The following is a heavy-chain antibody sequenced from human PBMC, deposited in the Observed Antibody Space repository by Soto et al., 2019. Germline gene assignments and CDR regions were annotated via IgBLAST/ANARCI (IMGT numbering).Heavy chain of an antibody. CDR1: SGSIISGGYY. CDR2: IYYSGST. V-gene: IGHV4-31*11. J-gene: IGHJ5*02. Sequence: LSITCALSSGSIISGGYYLRWIRQHPGKGLEWIGYIYYSGSTYYNPSLKSRVTISVDTSKNQFSLKLSSVTAADTAVYYCARAPSVVVVAPFDPWGQGTLVTVSS. D-gene: IGHD2-15*01. CDR3: ARAPSVVVVAPFDP.